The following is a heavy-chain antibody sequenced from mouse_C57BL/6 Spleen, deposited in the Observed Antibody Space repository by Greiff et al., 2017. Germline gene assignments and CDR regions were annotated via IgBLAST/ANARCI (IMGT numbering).Heavy chain of an antibody. Sequence: QVQLKESGAELVKPGASVKISCKASGYAFSSYWMNWGKQRPGKGLEWIGQIYPGDGDTNYNGKFKGKATLTADKSSSTAYMQLSSLTSEDSAVYFCARDDSSGYGYYAMDYWGQGTSVTVSS. V-gene: IGHV1-80*01. J-gene: IGHJ4*01. CDR3: ARDDSSGYGYYAMDY. CDR1: GYAFSSYW. CDR2: IYPGDGDT. D-gene: IGHD3-2*02.